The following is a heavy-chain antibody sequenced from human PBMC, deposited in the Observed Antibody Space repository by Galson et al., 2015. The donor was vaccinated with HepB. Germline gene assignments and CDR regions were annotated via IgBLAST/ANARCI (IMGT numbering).Heavy chain of an antibody. J-gene: IGHJ6*02. CDR1: EFTVSTNY. CDR2: IDSGART. D-gene: IGHD3-16*01. Sequence: SLRLSCAASEFTVSTNYMNWVRQAPGKGLEWVSLIDSGARTYYAASVKGRFTIFRDNSKNTLYLHMNSLRAEDTAVYYCAREGAGGGMAVWGQGTTVTVSS. CDR3: AREGAGGGMAV. V-gene: IGHV3-53*01.